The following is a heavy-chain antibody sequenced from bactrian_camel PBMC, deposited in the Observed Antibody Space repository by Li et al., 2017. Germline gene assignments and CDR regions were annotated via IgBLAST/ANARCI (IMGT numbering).Heavy chain of an antibody. V-gene: IGHV3S68*01. CDR3: AARHCSSYEYNY. D-gene: IGHD2*01. CDR2: IRSSDGST. J-gene: IGHJ4*01. Sequence: HVQLVESGGGSVQAGGSLKLSCTASGEIFTTCGMGWYRQAPGKERELVISIRSSDGSTTYGDAVKGRFTISQDQTKDKKMLYLQMNSLKTEDTAVYYCAARHCSSYEYNYWGQGTQVTVS. CDR1: GEIFTTCG.